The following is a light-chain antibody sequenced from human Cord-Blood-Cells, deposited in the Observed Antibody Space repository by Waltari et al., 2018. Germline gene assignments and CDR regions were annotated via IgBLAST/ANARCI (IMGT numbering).Light chain of an antibody. Sequence: EIVLTQSTGTLSLSPGERATLSCRASQSVSSSSLAWYQQQPGQAPRLLIYGASSRATGIPDRFSGSGSGTDFTLTISRLEPEDFAVYYCQQYGSSPTYTFGQGTKLEIK. CDR1: QSVSSSS. J-gene: IGKJ2*01. CDR3: QQYGSSPTYT. CDR2: GAS. V-gene: IGKV3-20*01.